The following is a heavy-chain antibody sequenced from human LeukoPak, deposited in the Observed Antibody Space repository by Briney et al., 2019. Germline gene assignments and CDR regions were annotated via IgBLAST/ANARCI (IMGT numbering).Heavy chain of an antibody. J-gene: IGHJ4*02. CDR3: ARDFLPYYLLFDY. V-gene: IGHV3-7*01. Sequence: GSLRLSCAASGFTFSSYWMSWVRQAPGKGLEWVANIKQDGSEKYYVDSVKGRFTISRDNAKNSLYLQMNSLRAEDTAVYYCARDFLPYYLLFDYWGQGTLVTVSS. CDR1: GFTFSSYW. CDR2: IKQDGSEK. D-gene: IGHD2-8*01.